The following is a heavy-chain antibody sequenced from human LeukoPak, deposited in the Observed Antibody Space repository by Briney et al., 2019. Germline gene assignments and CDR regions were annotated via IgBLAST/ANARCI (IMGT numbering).Heavy chain of an antibody. D-gene: IGHD1-1*01. Sequence: PGGSLRLSCAASGFTFRNYWMHWVRQAPGKGLVWVSRITPDEITTYADSVKGRFTISRDNAKNMLYLQMNSLRAEETAVYYCATERAGTSGYIVFDNWGQGILVTVSS. V-gene: IGHV3-74*01. CDR1: GFTFRNYW. J-gene: IGHJ4*02. CDR3: ATERAGTSGYIVFDN. CDR2: ITPDEIT.